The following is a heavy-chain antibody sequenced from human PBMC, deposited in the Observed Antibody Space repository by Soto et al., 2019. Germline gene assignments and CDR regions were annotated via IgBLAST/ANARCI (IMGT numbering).Heavy chain of an antibody. CDR3: AGDSARHRSSSAYYYYGMDV. Sequence: QVQLVQSGAEVKKPGSSVKVSCKASGGTFSSYAISWVRQAPGQGLEWMGGIIPIFGTANYAQKFQGRVTITADESTSRAHMALSRRRSEDTAVYYCAGDSARHRSSSAYYYYGMDVWGQGTTVTVSS. D-gene: IGHD6-6*01. J-gene: IGHJ6*02. V-gene: IGHV1-69*12. CDR1: GGTFSSYA. CDR2: IIPIFGTA.